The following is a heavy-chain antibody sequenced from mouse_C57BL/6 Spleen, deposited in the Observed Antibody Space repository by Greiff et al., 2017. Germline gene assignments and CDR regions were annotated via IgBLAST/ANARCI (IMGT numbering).Heavy chain of an antibody. J-gene: IGHJ3*01. CDR1: GYTFTDYY. CDR2: IYPGSGNT. Sequence: VQLQQSGAELVRPGASVKLSCKASGYTFTDYYINWVKQRPGQGLEWIARIYPGSGNTYYNEKFKGKATLTAEKSSSTAYMQLSSLTSEDSAVYFCAREWLHTRFAYWGQGTLVTVSA. V-gene: IGHV1-76*01. CDR3: AREWLHTRFAY. D-gene: IGHD2-2*01.